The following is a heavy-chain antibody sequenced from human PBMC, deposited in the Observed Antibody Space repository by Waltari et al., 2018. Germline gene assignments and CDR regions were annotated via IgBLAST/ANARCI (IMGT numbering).Heavy chain of an antibody. V-gene: IGHV3-53*01. D-gene: IGHD6-19*01. J-gene: IGHJ4*02. CDR1: GFTVSSNY. CDR3: ARSRLAVAVAGPYFDY. Sequence: EVQLVESGGGLIQPGGSLRLSCAASGFTVSSNYMSWVRQAPGKGLEWVSFIYSGGSTYYADSVKCRFTISRDNSKNTLYLQMNSLRAEDTAVYYCARSRLAVAVAGPYFDYWGQGTLVTVSS. CDR2: IYSGGST.